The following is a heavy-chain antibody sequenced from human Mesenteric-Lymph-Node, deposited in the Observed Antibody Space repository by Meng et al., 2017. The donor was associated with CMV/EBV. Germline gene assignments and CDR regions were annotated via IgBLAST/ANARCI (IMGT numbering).Heavy chain of an antibody. CDR2: ISGSSGST. V-gene: IGHV3-23*01. J-gene: IGHJ4*02. D-gene: IGHD3-10*01. Sequence: LSCASSGFTFSGYAMSWVRQAPGQGLEWVSVISGSSGSTYYADSVKGRFTISRDNSKNTLYLQMNSLRAEDTAVYYCAKRRGYYFDYWGQGTLVTVSS. CDR1: GFTFSGYA. CDR3: AKRRGYYFDY.